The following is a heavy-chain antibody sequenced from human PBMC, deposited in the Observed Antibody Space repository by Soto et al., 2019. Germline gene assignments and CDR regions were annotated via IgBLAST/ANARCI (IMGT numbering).Heavy chain of an antibody. CDR1: GFTFSGYA. CDR2: ISGSGDVR. Sequence: GGSLRLSCAASGFTFSGYAMSWIRQAPGKGLEWVSSISGSGDVRYIADSAKGRFTISRDKPKNTLYLQMNSLRAEDTAVYYCAKDRQRPVAGILDYWGLGTLVTVSS. J-gene: IGHJ4*02. D-gene: IGHD6-19*01. CDR3: AKDRQRPVAGILDY. V-gene: IGHV3-23*01.